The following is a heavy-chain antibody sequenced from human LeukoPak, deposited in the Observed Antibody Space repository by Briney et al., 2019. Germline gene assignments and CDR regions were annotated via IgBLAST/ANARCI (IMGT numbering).Heavy chain of an antibody. CDR2: IHTSGST. D-gene: IGHD2-15*01. CDR3: AREVVAATHWFDP. V-gene: IGHV4-4*07. Sequence: PSETLSLTCTVSGGSIRTYYWSWIRQPAGKALEWIGRIHTSGSTDYNPSLESRVSMSVDTSKNQFSLKLSSVTAADTAVYYCAREVVAATHWFDPWGQGTLVTVSS. CDR1: GGSIRTYY. J-gene: IGHJ5*02.